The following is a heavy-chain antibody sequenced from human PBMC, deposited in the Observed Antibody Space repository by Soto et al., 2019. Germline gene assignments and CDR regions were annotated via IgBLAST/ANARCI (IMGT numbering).Heavy chain of an antibody. J-gene: IGHJ4*02. D-gene: IGHD3-22*01. CDR2: INCRSGGT. CDR1: GYVFAGYY. CDR3: MRGASARDSSGYPYYFDP. Sequence: GASVKVSCKTSGYVFAGYYLHWVRQAPGQGLEWMGWINCRSGGTTYTQKFQGRVTLTMDTSTSTAYTELSSLISDDTALYYCMRGASARDSSGYPYYFDPWGQGTLVTVSS. V-gene: IGHV1-2*02.